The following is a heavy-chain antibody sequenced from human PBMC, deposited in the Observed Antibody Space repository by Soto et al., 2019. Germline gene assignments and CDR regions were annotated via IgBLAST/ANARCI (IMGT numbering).Heavy chain of an antibody. D-gene: IGHD4-17*01. CDR2: ISAYNGNT. CDR1: GYTFTSYG. Sequence: QVQLVQSGAEVKKPGASVKVSCKASGYTFTSYGISWVRQAPGQGLEWMGWISAYNGNTNYAQKLQGRVTMTKDTSKNTAYMELRSLRSDDTAVYYCARLRLRTTVTPNSLPCCDCGGQVTLVTVSP. CDR3: ARLRLRTTVTPNSLPCCDC. V-gene: IGHV1-18*01. J-gene: IGHJ4*02.